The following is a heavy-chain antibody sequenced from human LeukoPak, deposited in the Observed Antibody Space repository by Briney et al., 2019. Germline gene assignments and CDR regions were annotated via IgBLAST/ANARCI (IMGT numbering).Heavy chain of an antibody. CDR2: ISGSGGST. CDR3: AKGFYGDYEWGAFDI. Sequence: PGGSLRLSCAASGFTFSSYGMHWVRQAPGKGLEWVSAISGSGGSTYYADSVKGRFTISRDNSKNTLYLQMNSLRAEDTAVYYCAKGFYGDYEWGAFDIWGQGTMVTVSS. D-gene: IGHD4-17*01. V-gene: IGHV3-23*01. CDR1: GFTFSSYG. J-gene: IGHJ3*02.